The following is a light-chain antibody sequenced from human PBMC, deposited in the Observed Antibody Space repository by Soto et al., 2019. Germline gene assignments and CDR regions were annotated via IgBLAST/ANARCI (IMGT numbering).Light chain of an antibody. CDR3: QQYHHWPLYT. Sequence: EMVMTQSPAILSVSPGERATLSCRASQSVTRNLAWYQHKPGQAPRLLSSGASTRATGIPARFSGSGSGTEFTLTISSLQSEDFAVYYCQQYHHWPLYTFGQGTKLEIK. CDR1: QSVTRN. CDR2: GAS. J-gene: IGKJ2*01. V-gene: IGKV3D-15*01.